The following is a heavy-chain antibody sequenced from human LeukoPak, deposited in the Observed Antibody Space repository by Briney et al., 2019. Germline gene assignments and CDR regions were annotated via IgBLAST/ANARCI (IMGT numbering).Heavy chain of an antibody. CDR2: ISSSSSYI. D-gene: IGHD6-6*01. Sequence: GGSLRLSCAASGFTFSSYSMNWVRQTPGKGLEWVSSISSSSSYIYYADSVKGRFTISRDNAKNSLYLQMNSLRAEDTAVYYCARDFVRIAALSDIGYWGQGTLVTVSS. J-gene: IGHJ4*02. CDR1: GFTFSSYS. V-gene: IGHV3-21*01. CDR3: ARDFVRIAALSDIGY.